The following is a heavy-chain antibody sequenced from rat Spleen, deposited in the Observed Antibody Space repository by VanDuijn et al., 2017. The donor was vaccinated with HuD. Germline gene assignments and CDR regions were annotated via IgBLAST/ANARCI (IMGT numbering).Heavy chain of an antibody. Sequence: EVELVASGGGLVQPGRSLKFSCAASGFTFSNYYIACVRQAPKKGLEWVATINTSGNRAYYPDPVKGRLTITRDNAESSLYREMNSLKSEDTATYYCARLDGYYHYVMDAWGQGASVTVAS. V-gene: IGHV5-25*01. CDR1: GFTFSNYY. CDR2: INTSGNRA. J-gene: IGHJ4*01. CDR3: ARLDGYYHYVMDA. D-gene: IGHD1-12*03.